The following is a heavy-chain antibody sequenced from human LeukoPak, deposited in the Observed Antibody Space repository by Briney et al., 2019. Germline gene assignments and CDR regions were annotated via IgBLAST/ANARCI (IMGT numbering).Heavy chain of an antibody. D-gene: IGHD3-9*01. CDR1: GFTFDDYA. CDR3: AKENSYYDILTGYYIERPLYFDY. J-gene: IGHJ4*02. CDR2: ISWNSGSI. V-gene: IGHV3-9*01. Sequence: GRSLRLSCAASGFTFDDYAMHWVRQAPGKGLEWVSGISWNSGSIGYADSVKGRFTISRGNAKNSLYLQMNSLRAEDTALYYCAKENSYYDILTGYYIERPLYFDYWGQGTLVTVSS.